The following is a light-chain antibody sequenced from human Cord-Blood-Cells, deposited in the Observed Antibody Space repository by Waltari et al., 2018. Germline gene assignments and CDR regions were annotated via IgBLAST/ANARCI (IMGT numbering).Light chain of an antibody. Sequence: AIRMTQSPSSFSASTGDRVTITCRASQGISSYLAWYQQKPGQAPKLLMYAASTLQSGVPSRFSGSGSGTDFTLTISCLQSEDFATYYCQQYYSYPYTFGQGTKLEIK. V-gene: IGKV1-8*01. CDR3: QQYYSYPYT. CDR2: AAS. J-gene: IGKJ2*01. CDR1: QGISSY.